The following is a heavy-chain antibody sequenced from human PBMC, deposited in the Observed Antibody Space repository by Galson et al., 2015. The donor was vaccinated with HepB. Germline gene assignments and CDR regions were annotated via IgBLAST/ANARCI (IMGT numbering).Heavy chain of an antibody. D-gene: IGHD3-22*01. CDR2: IWYDGSKK. V-gene: IGHV3-33*01. J-gene: IGHJ4*02. CDR1: GFSFNIYG. CDR3: ARDQGPGSSGYYGLLWAFDY. Sequence: SLRLSCAASGFSFNIYGMHWVRQAPGKGLEWVATIWYDGSKKYYRDSVRGRFTISRDNSKNTLYLQMSSLRAEDTAVYFCARDQGPGSSGYYGLLWAFDYWGQGTLVTVSS.